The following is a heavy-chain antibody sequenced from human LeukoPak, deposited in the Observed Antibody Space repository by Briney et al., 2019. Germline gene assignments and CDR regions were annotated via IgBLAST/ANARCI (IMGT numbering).Heavy chain of an antibody. J-gene: IGHJ5*02. CDR3: AREYSGSSGGFDP. V-gene: IGHV1-3*01. CDR2: INAGNGNP. D-gene: IGHD1-26*01. Sequence: ASVKVSCKASGYTFTSYAMHCVRQAPGQRLERMGWINAGNGNPTYSQKLQGRVTITRDTSASTAYMELSSLRSEDTAVYYCAREYSGSSGGFDPWGQGTLVTVSS. CDR1: GYTFTSYA.